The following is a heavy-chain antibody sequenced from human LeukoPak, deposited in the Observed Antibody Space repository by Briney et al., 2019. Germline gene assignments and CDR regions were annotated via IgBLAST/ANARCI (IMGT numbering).Heavy chain of an antibody. Sequence: GGSLRLSCAGSGFTFSSYWMTWVRQAPGKGLEWVANIKEDGSEKFYVDSVKGRFTISRDNSKNSLYLQMNSLRVEDTALYYCAKPACGSTSCYAFDYWGQGTLVTVSS. J-gene: IGHJ4*02. D-gene: IGHD2-2*01. V-gene: IGHV3-7*03. CDR2: IKEDGSEK. CDR1: GFTFSSYW. CDR3: AKPACGSTSCYAFDY.